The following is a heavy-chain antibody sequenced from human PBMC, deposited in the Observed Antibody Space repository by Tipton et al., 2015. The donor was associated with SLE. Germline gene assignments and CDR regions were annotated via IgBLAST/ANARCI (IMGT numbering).Heavy chain of an antibody. V-gene: IGHV4-59*11. Sequence: TLSLTCTVSGGSISTHFWSWIRQPPGKGLEWIGSIYFSESANYSPSLKSRVTISLDTSRSQFSLRLSSVTAADTAVYYCARTSGSYMDYWGQGTLVTVSS. CDR3: ARTSGSYMDY. J-gene: IGHJ4*02. D-gene: IGHD3-10*01. CDR1: GGSISTHF. CDR2: IYFSESA.